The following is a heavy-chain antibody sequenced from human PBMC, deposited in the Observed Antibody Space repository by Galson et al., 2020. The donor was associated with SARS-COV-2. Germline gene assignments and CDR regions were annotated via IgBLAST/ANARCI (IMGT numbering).Heavy chain of an antibody. CDR1: GFTFSSYW. J-gene: IGHJ4*02. Sequence: GGSLRLSCAVSGFTFSSYWMHWVRQAPGKGLVWVSRIYSKGSSTSYADSVKGRFTISGDNAKNTLYLQMNSLRAEDTAVYYCARGDMGNDYFDYWGQGTLVTVSS. CDR3: ARGDMGNDYFDY. V-gene: IGHV3-74*01. D-gene: IGHD7-27*01. CDR2: IYSKGSST.